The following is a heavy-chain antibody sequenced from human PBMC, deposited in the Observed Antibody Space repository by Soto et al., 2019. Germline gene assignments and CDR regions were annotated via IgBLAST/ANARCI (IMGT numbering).Heavy chain of an antibody. CDR2: IYHSGST. CDR1: GGSISSGGYS. CDR3: DRARVLPAAILGVGDGSFDY. D-gene: IGHD2-2*02. J-gene: IGHJ4*02. Sequence: QLQLQESGSGLVKPSQTLSLTCAVSGGSISSGGYSWSWIRQPPGKGLTWIGYIYHSGSTDYNPFLMGRVTISVERSKNQFSLKLSSVAAAAMAVYYCDRARVLPAAILGVGDGSFDYWGQGTLVTVSS. V-gene: IGHV4-30-2*01.